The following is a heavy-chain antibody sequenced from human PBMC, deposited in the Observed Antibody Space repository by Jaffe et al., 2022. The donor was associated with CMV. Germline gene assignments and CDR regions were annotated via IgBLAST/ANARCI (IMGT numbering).Heavy chain of an antibody. D-gene: IGHD3-16*01. CDR2: IKSKTDGGTT. CDR1: GFTFSNAW. Sequence: EVQLVESGGGLVKPGGSLRLSCAASGFTFSNAWMSWVRQAPGKGLEWVGRIKSKTDGGTTDYAAPVKGRFTISRDDSKNTLYLQMNSLKTEDTAVYYCTTDLPTGDFYYYYGMDVWGQGTTVTVSS. V-gene: IGHV3-15*01. J-gene: IGHJ6*02. CDR3: TTDLPTGDFYYYYGMDV.